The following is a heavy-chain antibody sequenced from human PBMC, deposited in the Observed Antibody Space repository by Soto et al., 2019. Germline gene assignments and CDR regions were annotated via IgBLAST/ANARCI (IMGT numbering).Heavy chain of an antibody. D-gene: IGHD3-3*01. Sequence: EVQLVESGGGLVQPGRSLRLSCTASGFTFGDYAMSWFRQAPGKGLEWVGFIRSKAYGGTTEYAASVKGRFTISRDDSKSIAYLQMNSLKTEDTAVYYCTRDYDFWSGYFVIGAFDIWGQGTMVTVPS. J-gene: IGHJ3*02. CDR3: TRDYDFWSGYFVIGAFDI. CDR1: GFTFGDYA. V-gene: IGHV3-49*03. CDR2: IRSKAYGGTT.